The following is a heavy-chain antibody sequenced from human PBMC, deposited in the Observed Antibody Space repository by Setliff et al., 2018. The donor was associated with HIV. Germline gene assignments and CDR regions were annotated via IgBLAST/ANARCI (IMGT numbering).Heavy chain of an antibody. CDR1: GFTFSSYE. Sequence: PGGSLRLSCAASGFTFSSYEMNWVRQAPGKGLEWLSYIYNSGDTKYYADSVKGRFTIFRENSKNIVYLQMSNLRAEDTALYYCAKVMITTTWAFDFWGQGTPVTVSS. CDR2: IYNSGDTK. D-gene: IGHD1-26*01. V-gene: IGHV3-48*03. CDR3: AKVMITTTWAFDF. J-gene: IGHJ4*02.